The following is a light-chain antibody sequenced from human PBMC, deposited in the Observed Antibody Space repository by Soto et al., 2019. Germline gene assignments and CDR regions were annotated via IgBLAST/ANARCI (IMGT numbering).Light chain of an antibody. Sequence: EVVLTQSPATTSLSPGERATLSCRANQNVFFYLACYQQKPGQAPRLLIYDASNRATGIPARFSGSGSGTEITLTISSLEPEDFAVYYCQHRTNWPITFGQGTRLEIK. V-gene: IGKV3-11*01. CDR1: QNVFFY. CDR3: QHRTNWPIT. J-gene: IGKJ5*01. CDR2: DAS.